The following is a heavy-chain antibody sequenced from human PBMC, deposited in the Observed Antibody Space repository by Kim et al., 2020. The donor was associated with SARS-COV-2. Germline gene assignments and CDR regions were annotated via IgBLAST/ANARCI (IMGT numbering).Heavy chain of an antibody. D-gene: IGHD2-8*01. CDR3: ARDGTKYDADY. J-gene: IGHJ4*02. CDR1: GFTFSNYS. V-gene: IGHV3-74*01. CDR2: IKPDGGKA. Sequence: GGSLRLSCAASGFTFSNYSMHWVRQAPGKGLVWVSRIKPDGGKANYADSVKGRFSISRDNAKDTVYLQLNSLSPDDTGTYYCARDGTKYDADYWGQGT.